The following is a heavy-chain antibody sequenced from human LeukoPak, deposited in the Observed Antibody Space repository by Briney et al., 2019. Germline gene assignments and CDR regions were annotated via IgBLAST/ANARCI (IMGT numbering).Heavy chain of an antibody. CDR2: VDANGRTT. J-gene: IGHJ5*02. CDR3: YCRDDLPA. V-gene: IGHV3-64D*06. CDR1: GFTFSSYG. Sequence: PGGSLRLSCAASGFTFSSYGMHWVRQAPGKGLEYVSAVDANGRTTYYADSVKGRFTISRDDSKNTLYLHMSSLRPEDTAIYYCYCRDDLPAWGQGTLVTISS. D-gene: IGHD5-24*01.